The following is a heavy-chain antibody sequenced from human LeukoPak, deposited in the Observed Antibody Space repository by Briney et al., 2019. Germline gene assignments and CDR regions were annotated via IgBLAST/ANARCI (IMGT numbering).Heavy chain of an antibody. CDR2: INHSGST. D-gene: IGHD6-13*01. J-gene: IGHJ4*02. Sequence: SETLSLTCAVSGGSISGYYWSWIRQPPGKGLEWIGEINHSGSTNYNPSLKSRVTISVDTSKNQFSLKLRSVTAADPAGNYCAKSPYSRSYIFLDYWGQGTLVTVSS. CDR1: GGSISGYY. CDR3: AKSPYSRSYIFLDY. V-gene: IGHV4-34*01.